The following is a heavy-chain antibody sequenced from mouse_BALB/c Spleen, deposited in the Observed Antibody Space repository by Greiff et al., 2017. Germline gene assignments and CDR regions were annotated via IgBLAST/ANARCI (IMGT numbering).Heavy chain of an antibody. V-gene: IGHV1S137*01. CDR2: ISTYYGDA. CDR3: ARGLSDGSFAY. D-gene: IGHD2-3*01. J-gene: IGHJ3*01. CDR1: GYTFTDYA. Sequence: VQVVESGAELVRPGVSVKISCKGSGYTFTDYAMHWVKQSHAKSLEWIGVISTYYGDASYNQKFKGKATMTVDKSSSTAYMELARLTSEDSAIYYCARGLSDGSFAYWGQGTLVTVSA.